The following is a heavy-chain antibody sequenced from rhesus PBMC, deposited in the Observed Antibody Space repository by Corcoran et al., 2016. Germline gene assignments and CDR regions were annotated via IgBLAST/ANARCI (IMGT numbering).Heavy chain of an antibody. V-gene: IGHV4-76*01. Sequence: QVQLQESGPGVVKPSETLSLTCAVSGGSIRGGYDWSWIRQPPGKGLEWIGYIYGSRGSTNYNQSLKNRVTILKDASKNEFSLKLSSVTSADTAVYYCARDRAVAGRFDYWGQGVLVTVSS. CDR2: IYGSRGST. CDR1: GGSIRGGYD. D-gene: IGHD6-31*01. CDR3: ARDRAVAGRFDY. J-gene: IGHJ4*01.